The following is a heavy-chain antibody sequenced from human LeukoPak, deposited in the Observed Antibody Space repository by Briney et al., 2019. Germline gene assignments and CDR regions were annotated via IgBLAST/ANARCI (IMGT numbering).Heavy chain of an antibody. V-gene: IGHV4-34*01. CDR1: GDSVSNYY. D-gene: IGHD3-22*01. CDR2: INHSGST. CDR3: ARVHYYDSSGYYLNYYYYYGMDV. Sequence: SETLSLTCTVSGDSVSNYYWSWIRQPPGKGLEWIGEINHSGSTNYNPSLKSRVTISVDTSKNQFPLKLSSVTAADTAVYYCARVHYYDSSGYYLNYYYYYGMDVWGQGTTVTVSS. J-gene: IGHJ6*02.